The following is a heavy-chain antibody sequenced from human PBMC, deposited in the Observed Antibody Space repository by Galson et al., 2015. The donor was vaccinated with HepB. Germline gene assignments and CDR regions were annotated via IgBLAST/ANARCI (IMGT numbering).Heavy chain of an antibody. CDR1: RFTFSSYA. CDR2: SSATGRST. CDR3: AKEQAFFYDRSTHQNNWFDP. D-gene: IGHD3-9*01. V-gene: IGHV3-23*01. J-gene: IGHJ5*02. Sequence: SLRLSCAASRFTFSSYAMSWVRQTPGKGLEWVSSSSATGRSTHYSDSVKGRFTISRDNSKSTVYLQMNSLRAEDTAVYYCAKEQAFFYDRSTHQNNWFDPWGQGTRVIVSS.